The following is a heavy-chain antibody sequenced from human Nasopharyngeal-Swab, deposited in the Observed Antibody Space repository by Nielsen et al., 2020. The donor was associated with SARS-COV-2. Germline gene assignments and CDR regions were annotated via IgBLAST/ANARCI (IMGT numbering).Heavy chain of an antibody. Sequence: SETLSLTCAVYGGSFSGYYWSWIRQPPGKGLEWIGEINHSGSTNYNPSLKSRVTISVDTSKNQFSLKLSSVTAADTAVYYCARKFYYYYYYMDVWGKGATVTVSS. V-gene: IGHV4-34*01. CDR3: ARKFYYYYYYMDV. CDR2: INHSGST. J-gene: IGHJ6*03. CDR1: GGSFSGYY.